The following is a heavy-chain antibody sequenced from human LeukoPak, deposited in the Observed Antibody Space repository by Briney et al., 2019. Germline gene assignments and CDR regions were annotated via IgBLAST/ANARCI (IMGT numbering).Heavy chain of an antibody. CDR3: ARVHWSGGGYFDY. D-gene: IGHD3-10*01. Sequence: GASLRLSCAASGFTFSSYAMHWVRQAPGKGLEWVAVISYDGTNKYYADSVKGRFTISRDNSKNTLYLQMNSLRAEDTAVYYCARVHWSGGGYFDYWGQGTLVTVSS. CDR2: ISYDGTNK. J-gene: IGHJ4*02. CDR1: GFTFSSYA. V-gene: IGHV3-30*04.